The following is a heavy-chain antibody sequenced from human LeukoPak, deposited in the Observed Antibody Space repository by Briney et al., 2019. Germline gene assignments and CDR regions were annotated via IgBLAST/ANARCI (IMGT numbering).Heavy chain of an antibody. V-gene: IGHV4-38-2*02. CDR1: GYSISSGYY. D-gene: IGHD1-1*01. J-gene: IGHJ4*02. CDR3: ARENWNYPDY. CDR2: IYHSGST. Sequence: SETLSLTCTVSGYSISSGYYWGWIRQPPGKGLEWIGSIYHSGSTYYNPSLKSRVTISVDTSKNQFSLKLSSVTAADTAVYYCARENWNYPDYWGQGTLVTVSS.